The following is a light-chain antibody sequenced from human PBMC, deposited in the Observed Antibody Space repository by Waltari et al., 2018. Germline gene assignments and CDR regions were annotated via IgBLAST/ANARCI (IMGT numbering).Light chain of an antibody. CDR2: GPD. V-gene: IGLV3-19*01. Sequence: SSELTQDPDVSVALGQTVRLTCQGDSLRRYSASWYQQRPGQAPFLVLYGPDNRPPGIPDRFSGSTSGNTASLTITRAQAEDEGVYYCLSRDTSSTRVVGGGTTLTV. CDR1: SLRRYS. J-gene: IGLJ2*01. CDR3: LSRDTSSTRV.